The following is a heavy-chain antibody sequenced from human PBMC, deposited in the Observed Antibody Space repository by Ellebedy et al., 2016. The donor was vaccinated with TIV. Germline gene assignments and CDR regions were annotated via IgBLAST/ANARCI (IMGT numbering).Heavy chain of an antibody. V-gene: IGHV3-43*01. CDR1: GFTFDDYT. Sequence: GGSLRLSCAASGFTFDDYTMHWVRQAPGKGLEWVSLISWDGGSTYYADSVKGRCTISRDNSKNSLYLQMNSLRTEDTALSYCAKDKGNRLWSLAFDYWGQGTLVTVSS. CDR2: ISWDGGST. D-gene: IGHD4/OR15-4a*01. CDR3: AKDKGNRLWSLAFDY. J-gene: IGHJ4*02.